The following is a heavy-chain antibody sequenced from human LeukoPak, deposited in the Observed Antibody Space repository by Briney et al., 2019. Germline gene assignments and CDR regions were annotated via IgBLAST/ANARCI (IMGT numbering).Heavy chain of an antibody. J-gene: IGHJ6*03. CDR3: ATTVVRDYYYYYIDV. CDR2: FDYSGST. CDR1: GAPGSTYY. D-gene: IGHD3-10*01. V-gene: IGHV4-59*02. Sequence: PSETLSLTCNVSGAPGSTYYWSWIRQPPGKGLEWIGYFDYSGSTNYNPSLKSRVTISGDMTKNQFSLKLSAVTAADTAVYYCATTVVRDYYYYYIDVWGKGTTVTISS.